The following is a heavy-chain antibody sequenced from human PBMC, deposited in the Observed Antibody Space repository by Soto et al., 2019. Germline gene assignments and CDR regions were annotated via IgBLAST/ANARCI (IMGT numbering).Heavy chain of an antibody. V-gene: IGHV3-7*01. D-gene: IGHD5-18*01. J-gene: IGHJ4*02. Sequence: GGSLRLSCAASGFTFSSYWMSWVRQAPGKGLEWVANIKQDGSEKYYVDSVKGRFTISRDNAKNSLYLQMNSLRAEDTAVYYCARVHDTAMVMVSFWDYFDYWGQGTLVTVSS. CDR3: ARVHDTAMVMVSFWDYFDY. CDR1: GFTFSSYW. CDR2: IKQDGSEK.